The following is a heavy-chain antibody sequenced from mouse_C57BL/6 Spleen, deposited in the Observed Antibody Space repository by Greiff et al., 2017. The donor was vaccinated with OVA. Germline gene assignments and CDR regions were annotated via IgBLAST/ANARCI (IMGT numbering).Heavy chain of an antibody. D-gene: IGHD4-1*01. Sequence: QVQLQQSGPGLVQPSQSLSITCTVSGFSLTSYGVHWVRQSPGKGLEWLGVIWSGGSTDYNAAFISRLSISKDNSKSQVFFKMNSLQADDTAIYYCARGQLTGSTWFAYWGQGTLVTVSA. J-gene: IGHJ3*01. CDR1: GFSLTSYG. CDR2: IWSGGST. V-gene: IGHV2-2*01. CDR3: ARGQLTGSTWFAY.